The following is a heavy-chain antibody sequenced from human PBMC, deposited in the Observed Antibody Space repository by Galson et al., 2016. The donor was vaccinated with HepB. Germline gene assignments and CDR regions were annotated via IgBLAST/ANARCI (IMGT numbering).Heavy chain of an antibody. D-gene: IGHD6-19*01. CDR2: VFHTGRT. CDR3: GRHQYTHSSGWYYFDY. V-gene: IGHV4-39*01. CDR1: GGSISDNSYY. J-gene: IGHJ4*01. Sequence: SETLSLTCTVSGGSISDNSYYWGWIRQPPGKGLEWVGSVFHTGRTYYNPSFKSRVAISVDSSNNQFSLKVSSVTAADTAFYYCGRHQYTHSSGWYYFDYWGRGTLVTVSS.